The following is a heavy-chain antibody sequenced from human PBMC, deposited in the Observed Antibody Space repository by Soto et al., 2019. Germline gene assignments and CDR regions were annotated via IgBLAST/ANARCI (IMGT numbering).Heavy chain of an antibody. CDR2: INPNSGGT. CDR1: GYTFTGYY. Sequence: ASVKVSCKASGYTFTGYYMHWVRQAPGQGLEWMGWINPNSGGTNYAQKFQGRVTMTRDTSISTAYMELSRLRSDDTAVYYCALLLAPFGVVIRTDYWGQGTLVTVSS. D-gene: IGHD3-3*01. V-gene: IGHV1-2*02. CDR3: ALLLAPFGVVIRTDY. J-gene: IGHJ4*02.